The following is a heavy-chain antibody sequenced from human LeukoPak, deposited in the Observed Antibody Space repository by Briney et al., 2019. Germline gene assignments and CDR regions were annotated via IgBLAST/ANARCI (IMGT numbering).Heavy chain of an antibody. Sequence: SETLSLTCTVSGASIIGSGYYWGWIRQPPGKGLEWIGSIYSSGSTYYNASLQSRVTISIETSKNQISLRLNSVTAADTAMYYCAKSGGYGLIDYWGQGTLVTVSS. CDR3: AKSGGYGLIDY. CDR2: IYSSGST. J-gene: IGHJ4*02. CDR1: GASIIGSGYY. D-gene: IGHD1-26*01. V-gene: IGHV4-39*01.